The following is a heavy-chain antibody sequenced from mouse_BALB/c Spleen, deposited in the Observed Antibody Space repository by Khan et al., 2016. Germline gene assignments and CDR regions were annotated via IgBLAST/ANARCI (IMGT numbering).Heavy chain of an antibody. CDR1: GCNIKDTY. Sequence: VQLKQSGAELVKPGASVKLSCTASGCNIKDTYMHWVKQRPEQGLEWIGRIDPANGNTKYDPKFQGKATITADTSSNTAYLQLSSLTSEDTAVYYCASTVVADFDYWGQGTTLTVSS. V-gene: IGHV14-3*02. CDR2: IDPANGNT. D-gene: IGHD1-1*01. CDR3: ASTVVADFDY. J-gene: IGHJ2*01.